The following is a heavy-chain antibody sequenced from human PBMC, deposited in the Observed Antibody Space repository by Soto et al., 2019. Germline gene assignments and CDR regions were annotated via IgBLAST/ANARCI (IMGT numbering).Heavy chain of an antibody. D-gene: IGHD5-18*01. Sequence: GSLRLSCAASGFTFSDYYMSWIRQAPGKGLEWVSSITSSGSTTYYTDSVKGRFTISRDNAKNSLYLQMNSLRAEDTAVYYCARERYSYGPYYFDYWGQGTMVTVSS. J-gene: IGHJ4*02. V-gene: IGHV3-11*01. CDR3: ARERYSYGPYYFDY. CDR1: GFTFSDYY. CDR2: ITSSGSTT.